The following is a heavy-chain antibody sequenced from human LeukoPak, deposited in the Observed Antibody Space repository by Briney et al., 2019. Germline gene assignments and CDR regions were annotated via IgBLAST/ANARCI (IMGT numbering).Heavy chain of an antibody. D-gene: IGHD3-10*01. CDR3: ARQSLTRYYYGSGSYYNPFDY. CDR1: GGSISSSSYY. V-gene: IGHV4-39*01. Sequence: SETLSLTCTVSGGSISSSSYYWGWIRQPPGKGLEWIGSIYYTGSVYYNPSLTSRVTISVDTSKNQFSLKLSSVTAADTAVYYCARQSLTRYYYGSGSYYNPFDYWGQGTLVTVSS. CDR2: IYYTGSV. J-gene: IGHJ4*02.